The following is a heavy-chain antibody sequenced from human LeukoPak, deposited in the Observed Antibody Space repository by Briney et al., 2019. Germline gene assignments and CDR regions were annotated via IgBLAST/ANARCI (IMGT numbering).Heavy chain of an antibody. J-gene: IGHJ5*02. CDR1: GGSISSGSYY. D-gene: IGHD3-10*01. CDR2: IYTSGST. V-gene: IGHV4-61*02. CDR3: ARGRVRTYYYGSGMSDWFDP. Sequence: SQTLSLTCTVSGGSISSGSYYWSWIRQPAGKGLEWIGRIYTSGSTNYNPSLKSRVTISVDTSKNQFSLKLSSVTAADTAVYYCARGRVRTYYYGSGMSDWFDPWGQGTLVTVSS.